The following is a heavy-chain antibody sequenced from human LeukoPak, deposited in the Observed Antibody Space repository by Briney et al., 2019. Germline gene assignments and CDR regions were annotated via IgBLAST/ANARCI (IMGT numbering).Heavy chain of an antibody. D-gene: IGHD4-17*01. CDR3: AILWVPDYGAIPLDY. J-gene: IGHJ4*02. Sequence: ASVTVSCRASGYTFTSYDINWVRQASGQGLEWMGWMNPNSGNTGYAQKFQGRVTMTRNTSISTAYMELSSLRSEDTAVYYCAILWVPDYGAIPLDYWGQGTLVTVSS. CDR2: MNPNSGNT. CDR1: GYTFTSYD. V-gene: IGHV1-8*01.